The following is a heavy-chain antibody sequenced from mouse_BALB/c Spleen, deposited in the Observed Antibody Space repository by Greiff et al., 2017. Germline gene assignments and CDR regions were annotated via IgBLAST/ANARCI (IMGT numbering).Heavy chain of an antibody. D-gene: IGHD2-4*01. CDR3: AREEMITTRSWFAY. V-gene: IGHV5-17*02. CDR1: GFTFSSFG. CDR2: ISSGSSTI. J-gene: IGHJ3*01. Sequence: VQLKESGGGLVQPGGSRKLSCAASGFTFSSFGMHWVRQAPEKGLEWVAYISSGSSTIYYADTVKGRFTISRDNPKNTLFLQMTSLRSEDTAMYYCAREEMITTRSWFAYWGQGTLVTVSA.